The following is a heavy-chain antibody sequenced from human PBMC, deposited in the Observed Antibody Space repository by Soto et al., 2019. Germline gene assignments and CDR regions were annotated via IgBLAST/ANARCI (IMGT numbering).Heavy chain of an antibody. CDR2: INHSGST. CDR3: ARGVVKRSRGVIWTKGWFDP. V-gene: IGHV4-34*01. J-gene: IGHJ5*02. Sequence: SETLSLTCAVYGGSFSGYYWSWIRQPPGKGLEWIGEINHSGSTNYSPSLKSRVTISVDTSKNQFSLKLSSVTAADTAVYYCARGVVKRSRGVIWTKGWFDPWGQGTLVTVSS. CDR1: GGSFSGYY. D-gene: IGHD3-10*01.